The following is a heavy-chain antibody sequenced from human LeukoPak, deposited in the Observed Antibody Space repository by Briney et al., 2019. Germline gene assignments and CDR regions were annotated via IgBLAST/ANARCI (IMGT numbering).Heavy chain of an antibody. CDR1: GFTVSSNY. Sequence: QPGGSLRLSCAASGFTVSSNYMSWVRQAPGKGLEWVSVIYSGGSTYYADSVKGRFTISRDNSKNTLYLQMNSLRAEDTAVCYCARLPLRSGYYYDAWGQGTLVTVSS. D-gene: IGHD3-22*01. J-gene: IGHJ5*02. V-gene: IGHV3-66*01. CDR2: IYSGGST. CDR3: ARLPLRSGYYYDA.